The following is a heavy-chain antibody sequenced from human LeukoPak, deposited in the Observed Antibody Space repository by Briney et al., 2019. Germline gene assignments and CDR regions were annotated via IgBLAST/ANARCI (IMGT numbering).Heavy chain of an antibody. CDR2: IYYSGST. CDR3: AREYYYDSSGYYQSWFDP. Sequence: PSETLSLTCTVSGGSISSSSYYWGWIRQPPGKGLEWIGSIYYSGSTYYNPSLKSRVTISVDTSKNQFSLKLSSVTAADTAVYYCAREYYYDSSGYYQSWFDPWGQGTLVTVSS. D-gene: IGHD3-22*01. V-gene: IGHV4-39*02. CDR1: GGSISSSSYY. J-gene: IGHJ5*02.